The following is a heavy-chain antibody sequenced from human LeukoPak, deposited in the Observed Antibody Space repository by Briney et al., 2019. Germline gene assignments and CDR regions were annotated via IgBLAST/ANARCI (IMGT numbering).Heavy chain of an antibody. Sequence: PGGSLRLSCAASGFTFSSYSMTWVRQAPGKGLEWVSSFTSGSRSIYYADSVKGRFTISRDNAKKSLYLQMNSLRAEDTAVYYCARETYIVGATDSSFDYWGQGTLVTVSS. J-gene: IGHJ4*02. CDR1: GFTFSSYS. CDR2: FTSGSRSI. D-gene: IGHD1-26*01. V-gene: IGHV3-21*01. CDR3: ARETYIVGATDSSFDY.